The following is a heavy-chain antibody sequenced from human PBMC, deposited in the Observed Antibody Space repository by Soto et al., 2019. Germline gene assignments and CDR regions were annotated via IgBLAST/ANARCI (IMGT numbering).Heavy chain of an antibody. Sequence: QSQTLSLTCTVSGGSISSYYWSWIRQPPGKGLEWIGYIYYSGSTNYNPSLKSRVTISVDTSKNQFSLKLSSVTAADTAVYYCARETYDILTGPPTFAEVWGQGTLVTVSS. CDR1: GGSISSYY. CDR3: ARETYDILTGPPTFAEV. V-gene: IGHV4-59*12. D-gene: IGHD3-9*01. J-gene: IGHJ4*02. CDR2: IYYSGST.